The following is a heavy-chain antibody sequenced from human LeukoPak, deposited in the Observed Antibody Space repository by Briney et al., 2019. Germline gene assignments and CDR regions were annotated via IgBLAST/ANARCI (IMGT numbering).Heavy chain of an antibody. CDR1: GFTFSSYD. D-gene: IGHD2-2*03. Sequence: PGGSLRLSCAASGFTFSSYDMHWVRQAPGKGLEWVAFIRYDVINKYYADSVRGRFTISRDNSKNTLYLQMNSLRAEDTAVYYCAKEGGYCTSTSCSPSYYMDVWGKGTTVTVSS. V-gene: IGHV3-30*02. J-gene: IGHJ6*03. CDR3: AKEGGYCTSTSCSPSYYMDV. CDR2: IRYDVINK.